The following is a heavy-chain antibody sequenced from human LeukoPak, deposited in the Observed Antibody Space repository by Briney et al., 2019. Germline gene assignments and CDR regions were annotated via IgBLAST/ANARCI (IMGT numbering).Heavy chain of an antibody. J-gene: IGHJ4*02. V-gene: IGHV3-7*01. CDR1: GFTFSNYW. CDR2: IKQDGSEK. CDR3: AIQKADLITMIRGVIAY. Sequence: GGSLRLSCAASGFTFSNYWMSWVRQAPGKGLEWVANIKQDGSEKYYVDSVKGRFTISRDNAKNSLYLQMNSLRAEDTAVYYCAIQKADLITMIRGVIAYWGQGTLVTVSS. D-gene: IGHD3-10*01.